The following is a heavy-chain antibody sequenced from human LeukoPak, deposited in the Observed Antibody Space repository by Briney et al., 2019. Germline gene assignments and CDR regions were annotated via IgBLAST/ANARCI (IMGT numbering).Heavy chain of an antibody. CDR3: AKDSRNYDWEYMDV. CDR1: GFTFSNYA. Sequence: GGSLRLSCAASGFTFSNYAMSWVRQAPGKGLEWVSLIGGSDGRTRYADSVKGRFTISRDNSKNTLYLETNSLRAEDTAVYYCAKDSRNYDWEYMDVWGKGTTVTISS. D-gene: IGHD3-9*01. CDR2: IGGSDGRT. J-gene: IGHJ6*03. V-gene: IGHV3-23*01.